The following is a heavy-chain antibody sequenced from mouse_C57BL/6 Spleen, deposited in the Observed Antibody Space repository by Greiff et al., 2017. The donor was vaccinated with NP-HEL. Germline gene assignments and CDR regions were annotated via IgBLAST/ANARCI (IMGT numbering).Heavy chain of an antibody. CDR2: IDPEDGET. Sequence: VQLKQSGAELVKPGASVKLSCTASGFNIKDYYMHWVKQRTEQGLEWIGRIDPEDGETKYAPKFQGKATITADTSSNTAYLQLSSLTSEDTAVYYCALYYYGSSHQAWFAYWGQGTLVTVSA. CDR3: ALYYYGSSHQAWFAY. CDR1: GFNIKDYY. D-gene: IGHD1-1*01. V-gene: IGHV14-2*01. J-gene: IGHJ3*01.